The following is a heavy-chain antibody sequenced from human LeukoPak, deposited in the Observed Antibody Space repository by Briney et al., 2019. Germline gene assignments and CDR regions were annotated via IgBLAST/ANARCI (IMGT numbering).Heavy chain of an antibody. V-gene: IGHV3-23*01. D-gene: IGHD3-16*01. Sequence: GGSLRLSCAASGFTFSSYAMSWVRQAPGKGLEWASAISGSGGGTYYADSVKGRFTISRDNSKNTLYLQMNSLRAEDTAVYYCAKGPFGFYYSDYWGQGTLVTVSS. CDR2: ISGSGGGT. CDR1: GFTFSSYA. CDR3: AKGPFGFYYSDY. J-gene: IGHJ4*02.